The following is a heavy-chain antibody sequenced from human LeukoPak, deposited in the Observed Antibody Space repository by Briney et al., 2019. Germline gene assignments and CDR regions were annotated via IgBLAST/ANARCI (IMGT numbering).Heavy chain of an antibody. V-gene: IGHV1-69*05. J-gene: IGHJ5*02. CDR1: GGTFSNYA. D-gene: IGHD1-26*01. Sequence: SVKVSCKASGGTFSNYAISWVRQTPGQGLEWMGGIIPIFGTANYAQKFQGRVTITTDESTSTVYMELSSLRSEDTAVYYCARTFSGSYWFDWFDPWGQGTLVTVSS. CDR2: IIPIFGTA. CDR3: ARTFSGSYWFDWFDP.